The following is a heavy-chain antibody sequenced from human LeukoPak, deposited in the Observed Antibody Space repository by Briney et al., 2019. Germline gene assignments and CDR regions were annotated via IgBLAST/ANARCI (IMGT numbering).Heavy chain of an antibody. Sequence: SETLSLTCTVSGGSISSYYWSWIRQPPGKGLEWIGYIHYSGITNYNPSLKSRVTISMDTSKNQFSLTLSSVAAADTAIDYCSRPISSGGDSAFGYWGQGTLVTVSS. CDR3: SRPISSGGDSAFGY. CDR1: GGSISSYY. D-gene: IGHD4-23*01. J-gene: IGHJ4*02. V-gene: IGHV4-59*08. CDR2: IHYSGIT.